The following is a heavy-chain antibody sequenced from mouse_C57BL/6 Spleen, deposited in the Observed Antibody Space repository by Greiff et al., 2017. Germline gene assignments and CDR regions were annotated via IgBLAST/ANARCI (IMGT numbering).Heavy chain of an antibody. D-gene: IGHD1-1*01. V-gene: IGHV1-39*01. J-gene: IGHJ1*03. CDR3: ARAGDDGSSSDWYFEV. Sequence: VQLQQSGPELVKPGASVKISCKASGYSFTDYNMNWVKQSNGQSLEWIGVLNPNYGTPSYNQKFQGKATLTVDQSSSNAYMQLNSLTSEDSAVSYYARAGDDGSSSDWYFEVWGTGTTVTVSS. CDR2: LNPNYGTP. CDR1: GYSFTDYN.